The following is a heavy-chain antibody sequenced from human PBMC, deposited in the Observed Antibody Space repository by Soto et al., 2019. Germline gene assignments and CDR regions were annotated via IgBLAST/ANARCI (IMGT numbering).Heavy chain of an antibody. D-gene: IGHD2-15*01. CDR3: AKIRSSRVAAAFEY. CDR2: IWYDGST. Sequence: PGGSLRLSCAASGFTFSSYGMHWVRQAPGKGLEWVAVIWYDGSTYYADSVKGRFTISRDNSKNTLYLQMNSLRAEDTAIYYCAKIRSSRVAAAFEYWGQGTQVTVSS. V-gene: IGHV3-33*06. J-gene: IGHJ4*02. CDR1: GFTFSSYG.